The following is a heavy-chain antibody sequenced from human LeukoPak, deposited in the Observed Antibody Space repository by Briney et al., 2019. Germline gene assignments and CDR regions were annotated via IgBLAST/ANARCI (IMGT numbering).Heavy chain of an antibody. CDR3: ARSKIWDYYYGMDV. Sequence: SETLSLTRAVYGGSFSGYYWSWIRQPPGKGLEWIGEINHSGSTNYNPSLKSRVTISVDTSKNQFSLKLSSVTAADTAVYYCARSKIWDYYYGMDVWGKGTTVTVSS. CDR1: GGSFSGYY. J-gene: IGHJ6*04. V-gene: IGHV4-34*01. CDR2: INHSGST. D-gene: IGHD3-16*01.